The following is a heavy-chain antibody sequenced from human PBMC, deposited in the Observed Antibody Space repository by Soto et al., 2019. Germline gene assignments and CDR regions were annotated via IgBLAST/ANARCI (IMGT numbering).Heavy chain of an antibody. Sequence: QVQLVESGGGVVQPAKSLRLSCAASGFTFSNYGMHWVRQTPGKGLEWVAGIWLDGSNKYYADSVKGRFTISRDNSKNKLYQKMKCLRAEDTAVYYWVRDYTYGMAAGYGHNGFDPWGQGTLVSVSS. D-gene: IGHD2-8*01. CDR3: VRDYTYGMAAGYGHNGFDP. J-gene: IGHJ5*02. V-gene: IGHV3-33*01. CDR2: IWLDGSNK. CDR1: GFTFSNYG.